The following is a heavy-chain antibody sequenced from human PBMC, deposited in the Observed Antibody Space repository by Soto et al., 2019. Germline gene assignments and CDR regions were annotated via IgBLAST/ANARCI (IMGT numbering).Heavy chain of an antibody. CDR3: ARDVTGTGVDY. Sequence: SETLSLTCAVYGGSFSGYYWSWIRQPPGKGLEWIGEINHSGSTNYNPSLKSRVPISVDTSKNQFSLKLSSVTAADTAVYYCARDVTGTGVDYWGQGTLVTVSS. J-gene: IGHJ4*02. V-gene: IGHV4-34*01. D-gene: IGHD1-7*01. CDR1: GGSFSGYY. CDR2: INHSGST.